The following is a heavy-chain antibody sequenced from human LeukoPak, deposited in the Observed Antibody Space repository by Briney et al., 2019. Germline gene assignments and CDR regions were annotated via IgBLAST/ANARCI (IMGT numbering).Heavy chain of an antibody. CDR3: ARKFVGSRGYYFDY. D-gene: IGHD3-10*01. CDR2: MNPNTGNT. J-gene: IGHJ4*02. CDR1: GYTFTSYD. V-gene: IGHV1-8*01. Sequence: ASVKVSCKASGYTFTSYDINWVRQAPGQGLEWIGWMNPNTGNTGYAQKFRGRVSMTRKTSISTAYMELSSLKSEDTAIYYCARKFVGSRGYYFDYWGQGALVTVSS.